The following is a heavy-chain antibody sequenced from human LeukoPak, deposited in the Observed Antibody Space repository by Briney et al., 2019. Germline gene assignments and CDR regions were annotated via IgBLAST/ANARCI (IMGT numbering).Heavy chain of an antibody. V-gene: IGHV3-74*01. CDR1: GFTFSNHW. J-gene: IGHJ5*02. CDR2: ISKDGSTS. D-gene: IGHD3-22*01. Sequence: GGSLKLSCAASGFTFSNHWMHWVRQAPGKGLVWVSVISKDGSTSIYADSVRGRLTISRDNAKNTLYLQMNSLRVEDTSVYYCARDYYMGIVDQWGQGTRVTVSS. CDR3: ARDYYMGIVDQ.